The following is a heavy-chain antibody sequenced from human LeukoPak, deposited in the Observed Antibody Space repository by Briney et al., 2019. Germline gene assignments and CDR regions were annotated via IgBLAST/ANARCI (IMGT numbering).Heavy chain of an antibody. CDR2: IKQDGSEK. CDR3: ARGFVGASRFGAAGYFDY. V-gene: IGHV3-7*01. CDR1: GFTFSSYW. Sequence: PGGSLRLSCAASGFTFSSYWMSWVRQAPGKGLEWVANIKQDGSEKYYVDSVKGRFTISRDNAKNSLYLQMNSLRAEDTAVYYCARGFVGASRFGAAGYFDYWGQGTLVTVSS. J-gene: IGHJ4*02. D-gene: IGHD6-13*01.